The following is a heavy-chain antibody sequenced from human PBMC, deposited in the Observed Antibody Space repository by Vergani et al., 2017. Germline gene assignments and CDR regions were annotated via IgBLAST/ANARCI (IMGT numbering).Heavy chain of an antibody. J-gene: IGHJ6*03. V-gene: IGHV4-30-2*01. CDR2: IYHSGST. CDR3: ARSSIAARPDPYYYYYMDV. CDR1: GGSISSGGYS. D-gene: IGHD6-6*01. Sequence: QLQLQESGSGLVKPSQTLSLTCAVSGGSISSGGYSWSWIRQPPGKGLEWIGYIYHSGSTYYNPSLKSRVTISVDRSKNQFSLKLSSVTAADTAVYYCARSSIAARPDPYYYYYMDVWGKGTTVTVSS.